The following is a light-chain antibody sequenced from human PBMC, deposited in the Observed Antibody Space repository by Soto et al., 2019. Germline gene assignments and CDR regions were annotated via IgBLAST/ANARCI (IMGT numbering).Light chain of an antibody. CDR1: SSDIGGYNY. J-gene: IGLJ2*01. V-gene: IGLV2-8*01. CDR3: SSYAGSNMGV. CDR2: EVN. Sequence: QSALTQPPSASGSPGQSVAISCTGTSSDIGGYNYVSWYQIHPGKAPKLMIYEVNKRPSGVSDRFSGSKSGNTASLIVSGLQAEDEADYYCSSYAGSNMGVFGGGTKVTVL.